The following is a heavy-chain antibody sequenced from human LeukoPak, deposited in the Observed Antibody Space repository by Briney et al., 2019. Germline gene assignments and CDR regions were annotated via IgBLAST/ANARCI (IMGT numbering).Heavy chain of an antibody. Sequence: GESLKISCKGSGYSFTSYWIGWVRQMPGKGLEWMGIIYPGDSDTRYSPSFQGQVTISADKSISTAYPQWSSLKASDTAMYYCARHDLSEHVPRRKSGYDAFDIWGQGTMVTVSS. D-gene: IGHD3-3*01. CDR1: GYSFTSYW. V-gene: IGHV5-51*01. J-gene: IGHJ3*02. CDR2: IYPGDSDT. CDR3: ARHDLSEHVPRRKSGYDAFDI.